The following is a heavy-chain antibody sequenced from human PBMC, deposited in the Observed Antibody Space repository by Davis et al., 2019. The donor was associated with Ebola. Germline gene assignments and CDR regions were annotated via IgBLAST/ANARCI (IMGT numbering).Heavy chain of an antibody. CDR1: GYTFTSYA. J-gene: IGHJ6*03. D-gene: IGHD3-10*01. V-gene: IGHV1-3*01. CDR2: INAGNGNT. CDR3: ARAFGYYYYMDV. Sequence: ASVKVSCKASGYTFTSYAMHWVRQAPGQRLEWMGWINAGNGNTKYSQKFQGRVTITRDTSASTAYMELSSLRSEDTAVYYCARAFGYYYYMDVWGKGTTVTVSS.